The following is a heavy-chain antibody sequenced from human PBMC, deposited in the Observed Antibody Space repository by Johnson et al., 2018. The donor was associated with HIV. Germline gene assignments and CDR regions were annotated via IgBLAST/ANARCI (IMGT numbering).Heavy chain of an antibody. CDR3: ASPRYSSGGGAFDI. Sequence: QVQLVESGGGVVQPGGSLRLSCAASGFTISSYGMYWVRQAPVKGLEWVALISYDGSNKYYADSVKGRFTISRDNSKNTLYLQMNSLRVEDTAVYYCASPRYSSGGGAFDIWGQGTMVTVSS. D-gene: IGHD6-19*01. V-gene: IGHV3-30*19. J-gene: IGHJ3*02. CDR2: ISYDGSNK. CDR1: GFTISSYG.